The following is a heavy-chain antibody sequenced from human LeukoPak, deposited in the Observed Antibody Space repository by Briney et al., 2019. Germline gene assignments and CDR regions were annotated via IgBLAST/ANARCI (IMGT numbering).Heavy chain of an antibody. D-gene: IGHD3-22*01. CDR1: GGSISSYY. CDR2: IYYSGST. CDR3: ARDGSYDSSLDV. V-gene: IGHV4-59*12. J-gene: IGHJ6*02. Sequence: PSETLSLTCTVSGGSISSYYWSWIRQPPGKGLEWIGYIYYSGSTNYNPSLKSRVTISVDTSKNQFSLKLSSVTVADTAVYYCARDGSYDSSLDVWGQGTTVTVSS.